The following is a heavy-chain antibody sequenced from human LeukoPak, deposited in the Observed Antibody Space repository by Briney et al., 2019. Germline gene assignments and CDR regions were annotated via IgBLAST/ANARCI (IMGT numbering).Heavy chain of an antibody. Sequence: SVKVSCKASGGTFSSYAISWVRQAPGQGLEWMGRIIPILGIANYAQKFQGRVTITADKSTSTAYMELSSLRSEDTAVYYCARDHKNRKDSSGYYLDYWGQGTLVTVSS. CDR1: GGTFSSYA. CDR2: IIPILGIA. D-gene: IGHD3-22*01. CDR3: ARDHKNRKDSSGYYLDY. J-gene: IGHJ4*02. V-gene: IGHV1-69*04.